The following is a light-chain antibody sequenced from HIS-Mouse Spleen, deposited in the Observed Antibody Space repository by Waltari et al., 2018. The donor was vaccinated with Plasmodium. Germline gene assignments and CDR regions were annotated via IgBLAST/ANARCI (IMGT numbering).Light chain of an antibody. CDR2: QDS. CDR3: QAWDSSTGV. CDR1: KLGDKY. J-gene: IGLJ2*01. Sequence: SYELTQPPSVSVSPGQTASITCSGDKLGDKYACWYQQKPGQSPVLVIYQDSKRPSGIPDRVSGSNSGNTATLTISGTQARDEADYYCQAWDSSTGVFGGGTKLTVL. V-gene: IGLV3-1*01.